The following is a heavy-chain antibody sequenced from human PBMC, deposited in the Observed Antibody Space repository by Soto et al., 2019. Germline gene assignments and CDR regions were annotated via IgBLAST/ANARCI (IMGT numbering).Heavy chain of an antibody. CDR3: TKGAWLDY. CDR1: GFSFNTFD. V-gene: IGHV3-23*01. J-gene: IGHJ4*02. D-gene: IGHD5-12*01. Sequence: EVQVLESGGDLVEPGGSLRLSCAASGFSFNTFDMSWVRQAPGKGLEWVSVILGRDDTTYYADSVKGRFTISRDTFKNTLHLQMNSLRVEDTALYFSTKGAWLDYWRQGTLLTVSS. CDR2: ILGRDDTT.